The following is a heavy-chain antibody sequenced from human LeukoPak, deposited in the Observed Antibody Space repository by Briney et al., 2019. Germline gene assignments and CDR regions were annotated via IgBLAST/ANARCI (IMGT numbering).Heavy chain of an antibody. V-gene: IGHV1-2*02. J-gene: IGHJ4*02. D-gene: IGHD3-10*01. CDR2: INANSDDT. Sequence: ASVKVSCKASGYTFTDRYMHWVRQAPGQGLEWMGWINANSDDTKYAQRFQGRVTMTRDTSISTTYMELSSLTSDDTAVYYCAREAIRGLSYWGQGTLVTVSS. CDR3: AREAIRGLSY. CDR1: GYTFTDRY.